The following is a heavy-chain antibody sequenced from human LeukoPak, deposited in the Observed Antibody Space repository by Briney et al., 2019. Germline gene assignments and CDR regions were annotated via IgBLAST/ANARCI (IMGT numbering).Heavy chain of an antibody. CDR1: GYTFTSYC. CDR3: ARGGEAIMITLGEGTYFDY. Sequence: ASVKVSCKASGYTFTSYCISWVRQAPGQGLEWMGWISAYNGNTNYAQKLQGRVTMTTDTSTSTAYMELRSLRSDDTAVYYCARGGEAIMITLGEGTYFDYWGQGTLVTVSS. D-gene: IGHD3-16*01. CDR2: ISAYNGNT. J-gene: IGHJ4*02. V-gene: IGHV1-18*01.